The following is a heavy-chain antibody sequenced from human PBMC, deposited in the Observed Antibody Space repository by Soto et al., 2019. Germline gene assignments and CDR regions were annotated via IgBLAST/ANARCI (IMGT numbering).Heavy chain of an antibody. Sequence: PSETLSLTCAVSGGSISSSNWWSWVRQPPGKGLEWIGEIYHSGSTNYNPSLKSRVTISVDKSKNQFSLKLSSVTAADTAVYYCARDPTRAVTTSAHGMDVWGQGTMVTVSS. D-gene: IGHD4-17*01. CDR3: ARDPTRAVTTSAHGMDV. CDR2: IYHSGST. V-gene: IGHV4-4*02. CDR1: GGSISSSNW. J-gene: IGHJ6*02.